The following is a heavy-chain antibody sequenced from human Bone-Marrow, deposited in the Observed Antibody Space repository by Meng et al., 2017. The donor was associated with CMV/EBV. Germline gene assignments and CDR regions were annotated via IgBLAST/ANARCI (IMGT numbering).Heavy chain of an antibody. J-gene: IGHJ4*02. CDR2: IIPIFGTA. D-gene: IGHD1-26*01. CDR3: ARGGLGGSYYFDY. CDR1: GGTFSSYA. V-gene: IGHV1-69*05. Sequence: SVKVSCKASGGTFSSYAISWVRQAPGQGLEWMGGIIPIFGTANYAQKLQGRVTITTDESTSTAYMELSSLRSDDTAVYYCARGGLGGSYYFDYWGQGTLVTVSS.